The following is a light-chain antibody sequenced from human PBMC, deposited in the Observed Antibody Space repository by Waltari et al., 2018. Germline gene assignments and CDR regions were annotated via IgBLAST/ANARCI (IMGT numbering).Light chain of an antibody. CDR2: TNN. J-gene: IGLJ2*01. Sequence: QSVLTQPPSASGTPGQRVTISCSGSSSNIGGNTVNWYQQLPGTAPKPLIHTNNQRPSGVPDRFSGSKSGTSASLAISGLQSDDEADYYCVSWDDSLNGPVFGGGTKLTVL. V-gene: IGLV1-44*01. CDR1: SSNIGGNT. CDR3: VSWDDSLNGPV.